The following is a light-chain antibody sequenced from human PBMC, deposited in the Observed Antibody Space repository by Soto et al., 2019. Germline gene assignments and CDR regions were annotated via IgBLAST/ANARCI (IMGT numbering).Light chain of an antibody. CDR3: QQYGDSPLT. CDR1: QIVSSSS. Sequence: EIVLTQSPGTLSLSPGERATLSCRASQIVSSSSLAWYQQTPGQAPRLLIYAASGRATGIPDRFSGSGSGTDFTLTISRLETEDFAVYYCQQYGDSPLTFGGGTNVEVK. CDR2: AAS. V-gene: IGKV3-20*01. J-gene: IGKJ4*01.